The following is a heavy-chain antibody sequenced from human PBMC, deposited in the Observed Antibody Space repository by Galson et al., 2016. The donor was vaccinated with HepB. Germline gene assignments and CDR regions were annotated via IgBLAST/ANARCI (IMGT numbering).Heavy chain of an antibody. CDR2: ISGSGGST. Sequence: SLRLSCAASGFTFSIYGMHWVRQAPGKGLEWVSAISGSGGSTYYADSVKGRFTISRDNSKNTLYLQMNSLRAEDTAVYYCARYYDILTGYSNYGMDVWGQGTTVTVAS. J-gene: IGHJ6*02. CDR1: GFTFSIYG. CDR3: ARYYDILTGYSNYGMDV. D-gene: IGHD3-9*01. V-gene: IGHV3-23*01.